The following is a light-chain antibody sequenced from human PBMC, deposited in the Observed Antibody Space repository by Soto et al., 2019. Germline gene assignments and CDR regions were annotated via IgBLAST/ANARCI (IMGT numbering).Light chain of an antibody. CDR3: QHYNNWPFT. Sequence: EIMMTQSPAILSVSPGERATLSCRASQSVSINLAWYQQKPDQVPRLLIYGASSRATGIPARFSRSGSGTDFTLNISSLQSEDVAVYYYQHYNNWPFTFGRGTKVEI. J-gene: IGKJ4*01. V-gene: IGKV3-15*01. CDR1: QSVSIN. CDR2: GAS.